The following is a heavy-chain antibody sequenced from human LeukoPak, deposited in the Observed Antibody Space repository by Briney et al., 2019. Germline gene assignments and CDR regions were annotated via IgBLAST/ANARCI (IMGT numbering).Heavy chain of an antibody. CDR1: GGSISSYY. CDR2: IYSSRST. D-gene: IGHD2-2*01. CDR3: ARDSYSTSCYDY. Sequence: SETLSLTCTVSGGSISSYYWSWIRQPAGKGLEWIGRIYSSRSTNYNPSLKSRVTLSVDTSKNEFSLKLSSVTAADTAVYYCARDSYSTSCYDYWGQGILVTVSS. J-gene: IGHJ4*02. V-gene: IGHV4-4*07.